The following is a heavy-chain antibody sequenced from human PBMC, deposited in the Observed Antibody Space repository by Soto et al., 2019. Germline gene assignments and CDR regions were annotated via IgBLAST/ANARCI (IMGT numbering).Heavy chain of an antibody. CDR1: GFTFNSHG. CDR2: ISGSGGST. D-gene: IGHD3-22*01. J-gene: IGHJ4*02. V-gene: IGHV3-23*01. Sequence: GGSLRLSCAASGFTFNSHGMSWVRQVPGKGLEWVSTISGSGGSTYYADSVKGRFTMSRDNSKNTLILQMNSLRGEDTAVYYCAKAFDSSGHYYPFDYWGQGTLVTVSS. CDR3: AKAFDSSGHYYPFDY.